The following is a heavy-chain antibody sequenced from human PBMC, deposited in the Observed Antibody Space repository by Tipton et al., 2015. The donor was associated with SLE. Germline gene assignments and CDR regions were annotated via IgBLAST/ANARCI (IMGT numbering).Heavy chain of an antibody. Sequence: GYLRLSCAASGFTFSSYWMHWVRQAPGKGLVWVSRINSDGSSTSYADSVKGRFTISRDNSKNTLYLQMNSLRAEDTAVYYCARDHSSSRYYFDYWGQGTLVTVSS. CDR2: INSDGSST. J-gene: IGHJ4*02. D-gene: IGHD6-13*01. CDR3: ARDHSSSRYYFDY. V-gene: IGHV3-74*01. CDR1: GFTFSSYW.